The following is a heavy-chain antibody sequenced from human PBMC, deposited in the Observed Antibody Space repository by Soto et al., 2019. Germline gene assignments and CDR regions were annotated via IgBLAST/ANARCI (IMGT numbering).Heavy chain of an antibody. CDR2: INSDGSST. Sequence: GGSLRLSCAASGFTFSSYWMHWVRQAPGKGLVWVSRINSDGSSTSYADSVKGRFTISGDNAKNTLYLQMNSLRAEDTAVYYCAFGAFYDFWSGYLDYWGQGTLVTVSS. J-gene: IGHJ4*02. CDR1: GFTFSSYW. D-gene: IGHD3-3*01. CDR3: AFGAFYDFWSGYLDY. V-gene: IGHV3-74*01.